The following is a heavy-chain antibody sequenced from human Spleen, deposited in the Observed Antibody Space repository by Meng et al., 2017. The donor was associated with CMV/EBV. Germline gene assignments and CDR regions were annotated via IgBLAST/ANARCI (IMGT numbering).Heavy chain of an antibody. J-gene: IGHJ6*02. CDR1: GCTFNSYP. V-gene: IGHV1-69*16. CDR2: ITPILGTA. CDR3: AREAGTGGYSYGLYYYYGLDV. D-gene: IGHD5-18*01. Sequence: SVKVSCKASGCTFNSYPVSWVRQAPGQGLEWMGGITPILGTANYAQKFRGRLTVTTDEFTSTAYMELSGLGSEDTAMYYCAREAGTGGYSYGLYYYYGLDVWGQGTTVTVSS.